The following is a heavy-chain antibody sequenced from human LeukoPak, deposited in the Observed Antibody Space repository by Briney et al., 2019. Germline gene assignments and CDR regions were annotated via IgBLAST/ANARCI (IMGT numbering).Heavy chain of an antibody. CDR1: GYTFTAYY. CDR2: INPNSGDT. Sequence: ASVKVSCKPSGYTFTAYYVHWVRQAPGQGLEWMGRINPNSGDTNYAQKFQGRVTMTRDTSISTAYMELSRLRSDDTGVYYCARAVDYGGTLDYWGQGTLVTVSS. V-gene: IGHV1-2*05. D-gene: IGHD4-23*01. J-gene: IGHJ4*02. CDR3: ARAVDYGGTLDY.